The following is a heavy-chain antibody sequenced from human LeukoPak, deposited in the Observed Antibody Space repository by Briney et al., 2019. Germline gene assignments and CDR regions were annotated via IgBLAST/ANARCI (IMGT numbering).Heavy chain of an antibody. CDR2: IYYRGST. D-gene: IGHD1-7*01. V-gene: IGHV4-59*01. J-gene: IGHJ4*02. CDR1: GGSINSDY. Sequence: KPSEALSLTCTVSGGSINSDYWSWIRQPPGKGLEWIGNIYYRGSTNYNPSLKSRVTISVDTSKKSFSLRLSSVTAADTAVYYCARKGTVGRDFDSWGQGTLVTVSS. CDR3: ARKGTVGRDFDS.